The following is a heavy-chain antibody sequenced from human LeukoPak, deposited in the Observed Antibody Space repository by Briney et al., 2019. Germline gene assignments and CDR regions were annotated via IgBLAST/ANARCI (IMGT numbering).Heavy chain of an antibody. CDR3: ATTISYCGGDCSYAFDI. CDR2: IYYSGST. D-gene: IGHD2-21*01. Sequence: SETLSLTCTVSGGSISSSSYYWGWIRQPPGKGLEWIGSIYYSGSTYYNPSLKSRVTISVDTSRNQFSLKLSSVTAADTAVYYCATTISYCGGDCSYAFDIWGQGTMVTVSS. CDR1: GGSISSSSYY. V-gene: IGHV4-39*01. J-gene: IGHJ3*02.